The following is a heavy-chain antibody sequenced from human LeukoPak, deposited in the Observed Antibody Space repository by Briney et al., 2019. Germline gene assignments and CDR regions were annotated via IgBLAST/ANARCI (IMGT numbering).Heavy chain of an antibody. J-gene: IGHJ6*02. CDR1: GYTFTGYY. CDR2: TNPNSGGT. D-gene: IGHD3-22*01. Sequence: ASVKVSCKASGYTFTGYYMHWVRQAPGQGLEWMGWTNPNSGGTNYAQKFQGWVTMTRDTSISTAYMELSRLRSDDTAVYYCARVGGYYDSSGYYPDYGMDVWGQGTTVTVSS. CDR3: ARVGGYYDSSGYYPDYGMDV. V-gene: IGHV1-2*04.